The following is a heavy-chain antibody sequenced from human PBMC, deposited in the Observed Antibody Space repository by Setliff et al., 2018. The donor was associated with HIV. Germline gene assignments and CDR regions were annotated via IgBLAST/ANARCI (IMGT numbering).Heavy chain of an antibody. CDR1: GSSFSSYW. CDR3: ARRVDAMEYFWEH. CDR2: IYPGDSDT. D-gene: IGHD3-3*01. J-gene: IGHJ4*02. Sequence: PGESLKISCKGSGSSFSSYWIGWVRQMPGKGLEWMGIIYPGDSDTRYSPSFQGQVTISADKSISTAYVQWSSLKASDTAMYFCARRVDAMEYFWEHWGQGTLVTVSS. V-gene: IGHV5-51*01.